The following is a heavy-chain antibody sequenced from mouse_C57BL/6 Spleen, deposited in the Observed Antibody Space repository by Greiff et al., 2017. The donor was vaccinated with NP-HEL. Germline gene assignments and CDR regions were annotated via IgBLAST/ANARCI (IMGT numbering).Heavy chain of an antibody. CDR3: ARGHPWFAY. V-gene: IGHV1-82*01. J-gene: IGHJ3*01. CDR2: IYPGDGDT. CDR1: GYAFSSSW. Sequence: VQLQESGPELVKPGASVKISCKASGYAFSSSWMNWVKQRPGKGLEWIGRIYPGDGDTNYNGKFKGKATLTADKSSSTAYMQLSSLTSEDSAVYFCARGHPWFAYWGQGTLVTVSA.